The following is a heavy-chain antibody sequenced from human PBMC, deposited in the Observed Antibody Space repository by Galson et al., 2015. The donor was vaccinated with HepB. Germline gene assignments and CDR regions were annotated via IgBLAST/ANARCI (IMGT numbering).Heavy chain of an antibody. Sequence: CAISGDSVSSNSAAWNWIRQSPSRGLEWLGRTYYRSKWYNDYALSVKSRITINPDTSKNQISLQLNSVTPEDTAVYYCARSEGIPTEGGWFDPWGQGTLVTVSS. J-gene: IGHJ5*02. CDR2: TYYRSKWYN. CDR3: ARSEGIPTEGGWFDP. CDR1: GDSVSSNSAA. V-gene: IGHV6-1*01. D-gene: IGHD5-18*01.